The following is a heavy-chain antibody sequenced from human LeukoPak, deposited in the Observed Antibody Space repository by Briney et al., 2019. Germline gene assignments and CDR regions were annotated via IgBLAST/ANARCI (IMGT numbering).Heavy chain of an antibody. CDR3: ARDNEYCTGGTCRLDY. J-gene: IGHJ4*02. D-gene: IGHD2-15*01. Sequence: RGSLRLSCASSGFTFSFYWMHWVRQAPGNGLVWVSRTYNDGKSTQNAGSVKGRCTISRDNAKNTLYLQMNSPRAEDTAVYYCARDNEYCTGGTCRLDYWGQGALVTVS. CDR2: TYNDGKST. V-gene: IGHV3-74*03. CDR1: GFTFSFYW.